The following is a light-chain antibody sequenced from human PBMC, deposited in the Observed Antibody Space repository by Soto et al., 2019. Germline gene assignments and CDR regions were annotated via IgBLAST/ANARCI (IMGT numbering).Light chain of an antibody. CDR3: QQHGTSPIT. Sequence: EIVMTQSPATLSVSPGERATLSCRAGQNIHTNLAWYQQKPGQAPRLLFYGASTGATGLPARFSGSGSGAEFTLSISSLQSEDFAVYYCQQHGTSPITFGQGTRLEIK. J-gene: IGKJ5*01. CDR1: QNIHTN. V-gene: IGKV3-15*01. CDR2: GAS.